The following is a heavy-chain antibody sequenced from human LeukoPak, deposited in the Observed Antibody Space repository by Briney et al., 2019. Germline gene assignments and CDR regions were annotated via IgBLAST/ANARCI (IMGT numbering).Heavy chain of an antibody. CDR3: ARLSITTSLRLYYFDY. D-gene: IGHD2/OR15-2a*01. V-gene: IGHV5-51*01. Sequence: GESLKISCKGSGYNFTNYGIGWVRQMPGKGLEWMGIIYPADSYTRYSPSFQGQVTISADKSISFAYLQWSSLKASDTAMYYCARLSITTSLRLYYFDYWGQGTLVTVPS. J-gene: IGHJ4*02. CDR1: GYNFTNYG. CDR2: IYPADSYT.